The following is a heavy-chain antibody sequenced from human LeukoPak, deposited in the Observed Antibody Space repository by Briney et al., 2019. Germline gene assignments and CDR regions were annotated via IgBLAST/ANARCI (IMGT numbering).Heavy chain of an antibody. CDR2: ISSSGSTI. J-gene: IGHJ3*02. CDR1: GFTFSSYE. CDR3: ARDCSSTSCYVPPAVPAFDI. Sequence: GGSLRLSCAASGFTFSSYEMNWVRQAPGKGLEWVSYISSSGSTIYYADSVKGRFTISRDNAKNSLYLQMNSLRAEDTAVYYCARDCSSTSCYVPPAVPAFDIWGQGTMVTVSS. V-gene: IGHV3-48*03. D-gene: IGHD2-2*01.